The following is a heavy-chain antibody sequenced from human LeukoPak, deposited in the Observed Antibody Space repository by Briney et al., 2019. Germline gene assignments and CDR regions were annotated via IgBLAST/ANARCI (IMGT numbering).Heavy chain of an antibody. V-gene: IGHV3-48*04. CDR3: VRVIGSYGDSAY. Sequence: PGGSLRLSCAASGFTFSSYSMNWVRQAPGKGLEWLSYISSTSSAIYYADSLKGRFTISRDNAKNSLYLRMDSLRAEDTAVYYCVRVIGSYGDSAYWGQGTLVTVSS. J-gene: IGHJ4*02. CDR1: GFTFSSYS. D-gene: IGHD3-16*01. CDR2: ISSTSSAI.